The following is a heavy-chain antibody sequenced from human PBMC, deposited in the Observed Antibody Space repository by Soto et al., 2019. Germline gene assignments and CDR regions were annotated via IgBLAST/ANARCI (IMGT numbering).Heavy chain of an antibody. CDR1: GGTFSSYA. J-gene: IGHJ4*02. CDR2: IIPIFGTA. CDR3: PRGGEQQHVRDY. D-gene: IGHD6-6*01. Sequence: QVQLVQSGAEVKKPGSSVKVSCKASGGTFSSYAISWVRQAPGQGLEWMGGIIPIFGTANYAQKFQGRVTINAAESTSNRYMELSSLRSEDTAVYYCPRGGEQQHVRDYWGQGTLVTVSS. V-gene: IGHV1-69*12.